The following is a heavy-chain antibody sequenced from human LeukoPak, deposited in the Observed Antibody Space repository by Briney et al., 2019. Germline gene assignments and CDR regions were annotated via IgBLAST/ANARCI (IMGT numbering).Heavy chain of an antibody. D-gene: IGHD2-15*01. J-gene: IGHJ4*02. CDR1: GYTFTDFY. Sequence: GASVKVSCKASGYTFTDFYLHWVRQAPGQGLEWMGGIDPKSGGTNYAQNFQGRVTLTWDTSISTAYMEIRRLRSDDTAVYYCAREWKLRHWGQGSLVIVSS. CDR3: AREWKLRH. V-gene: IGHV1-2*02. CDR2: IDPKSGGT.